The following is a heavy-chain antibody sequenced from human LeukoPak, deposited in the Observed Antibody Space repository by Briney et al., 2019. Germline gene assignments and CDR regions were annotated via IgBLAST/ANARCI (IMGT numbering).Heavy chain of an antibody. CDR2: TYYRSKWYN. D-gene: IGHD3-22*01. Sequence: LQTLSLTCAISGDSVSSNSAAWNWIRQSPSRGLEWLGRTYYRSKWYNDYAVSVKSRITINPDTSKNQFSLQLNSVTPEDTAVYYCARAGPYDSSGYYYPNWFDPWGQGTLVTVSS. CDR1: GDSVSSNSAA. V-gene: IGHV6-1*01. J-gene: IGHJ5*02. CDR3: ARAGPYDSSGYYYPNWFDP.